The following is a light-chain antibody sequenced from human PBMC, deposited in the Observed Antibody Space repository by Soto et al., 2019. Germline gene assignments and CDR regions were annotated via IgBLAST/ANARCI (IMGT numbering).Light chain of an antibody. J-gene: IGKJ3*01. CDR2: WAS. CDR3: QQYYSSPVT. CDR1: QSVLYSSNNKNY. V-gene: IGKV4-1*01. Sequence: DIVMTQSPDSLAVSLGERATINCKSSQSVLYSSNNKNYLAWYQQKPGQPPKLLIYWASIRESGVPDRFSGSGSVTDFTLTISSLQAEDVAVYYCQQYYSSPVTFGPGTKVDLK.